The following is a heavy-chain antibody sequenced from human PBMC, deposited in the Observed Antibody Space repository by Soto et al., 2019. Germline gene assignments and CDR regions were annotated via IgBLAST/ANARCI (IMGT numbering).Heavy chain of an antibody. D-gene: IGHD3-22*01. CDR1: GASMSNYY. CDR2: IFGSGET. Sequence: QVQLQESGPGLLKPSETLSLTCTVSGASMSNYYWSWIRQPAGKGLEWIGRIFGSGETYYNPSLKSRVILSVDLSKSQFSLELTSVTAADTAVYFCVREGDYSDNNGYLLFDYWGQGTLVTVSP. V-gene: IGHV4-4*07. CDR3: VREGDYSDNNGYLLFDY. J-gene: IGHJ4*02.